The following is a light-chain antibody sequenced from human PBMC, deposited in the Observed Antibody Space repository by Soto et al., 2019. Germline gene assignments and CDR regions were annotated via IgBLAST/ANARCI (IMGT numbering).Light chain of an antibody. CDR2: AAS. V-gene: IGKV3-20*01. J-gene: IGKJ2*01. CDR3: QQYGSSPT. Sequence: EIVLTQSPGTLSLSPGERATLSCRASQRLSSSYLAWYQQKPGQAPRLLIYAASSRATGIPDRFSGSGFGTDFTLTIHRLEPEDSAVYYCQQYGSSPTFGPGTKLEIK. CDR1: QRLSSSY.